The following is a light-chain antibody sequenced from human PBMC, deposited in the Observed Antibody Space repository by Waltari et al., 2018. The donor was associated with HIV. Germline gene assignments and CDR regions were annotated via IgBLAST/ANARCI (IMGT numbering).Light chain of an antibody. CDR2: GVT. V-gene: IGLV2-14*01. CDR1: NRKIGFFNL. Sequence: QSALTQPASVSGSPGQSLTITCPGTNRKIGFFNLFSWYQQYPGKAPQLIIYGVTSRPPGVSNRFSGSKSGNTASLTISGLQTDDEAEYYCNSYSSDDTVVFGGGTKLTVL. J-gene: IGLJ2*01. CDR3: NSYSSDDTVV.